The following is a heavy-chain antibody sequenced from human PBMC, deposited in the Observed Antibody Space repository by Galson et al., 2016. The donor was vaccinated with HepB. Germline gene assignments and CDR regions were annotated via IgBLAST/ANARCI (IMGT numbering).Heavy chain of an antibody. D-gene: IGHD2-8*02. CDR1: GFTFSAYL. J-gene: IGHJ3*02. CDR3: GKGSKYCFDM. V-gene: IGHV3-74*01. CDR2: IFTDGSGT. Sequence: SLRLSCAASGFTFSAYLMHWVRQAPGKGLVWISRIFTDGSGTLYTDSVKGRFTISRDNAKNTLFLQMNSLRADDTAVYYCGKGSKYCFDMGGQGTMVNVTS.